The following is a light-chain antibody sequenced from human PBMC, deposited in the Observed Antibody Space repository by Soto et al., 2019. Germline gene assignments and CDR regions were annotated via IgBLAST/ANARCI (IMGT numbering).Light chain of an antibody. CDR2: AAS. J-gene: IGKJ1*01. V-gene: IGKV1-39*01. CDR3: QQSYDTPPWT. CDR1: QSISTY. Sequence: DIQMTQSPSSLSASVGDRVTITCRASQSISTYLNWYQQKPGQAPNLLIYAASSLQSGVPSRFSGSGSGTDFTPTISNLQPEDFATYYCQQSYDTPPWTFGQGTKVDI.